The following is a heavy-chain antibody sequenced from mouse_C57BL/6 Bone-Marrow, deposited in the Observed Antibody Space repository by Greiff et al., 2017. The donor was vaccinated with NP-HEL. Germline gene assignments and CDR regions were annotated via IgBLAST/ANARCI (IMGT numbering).Heavy chain of an antibody. CDR1: GFSLTSYG. V-gene: IGHV2-2*01. CDR2: IWSGGST. D-gene: IGHD2-4*01. Sequence: QVQLQQSGPGLVQPSQSLSITCTVSGFSLTSYGVHWVRQSPGKGLEWLGVIWSGGSTDYNDAFISRLSISKDNSKIQVFFKMNSLQADDTAIYYCARGGLRPYYYAMDYWGQGTSVTVSS. CDR3: ARGGLRPYYYAMDY. J-gene: IGHJ4*01.